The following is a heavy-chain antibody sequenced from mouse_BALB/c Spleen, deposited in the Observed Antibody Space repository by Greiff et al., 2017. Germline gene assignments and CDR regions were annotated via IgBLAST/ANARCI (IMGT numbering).Heavy chain of an antibody. CDR2: INPSNGGT. CDR3: TRGDGNYESFDY. J-gene: IGHJ2*01. D-gene: IGHD2-1*01. Sequence: VKLVESGAELVKPGASVKLSCKASGYTFTSYYMYWVKQRPGQGLEWIGEINPSNGGTNFNEKFKSKATLTVDKSSSTAYMQLSSLTSEDSAVYYCTRGDGNYESFDYWGQGTTLTVSS. CDR1: GYTFTSYY. V-gene: IGHV1S81*02.